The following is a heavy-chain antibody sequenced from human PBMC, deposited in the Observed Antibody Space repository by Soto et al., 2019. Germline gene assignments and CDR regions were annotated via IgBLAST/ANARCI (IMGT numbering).Heavy chain of an antibody. CDR1: GGSINNNW. Sequence: SETLSLTCAVSGGSINNNWWSWVRQPPGKGLEWIGEIYHSGSTNYNPSLKSRVTMSVVPSKNLFSLTLTSVTAADTAFYYCARDLGSRPGDWGQGTLVTVSS. V-gene: IGHV4-4*02. J-gene: IGHJ4*02. CDR2: IYHSGST. CDR3: ARDLGSRPGD. D-gene: IGHD6-13*01.